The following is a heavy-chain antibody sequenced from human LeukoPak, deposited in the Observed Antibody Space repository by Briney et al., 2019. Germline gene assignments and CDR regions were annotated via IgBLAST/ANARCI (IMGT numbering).Heavy chain of an antibody. CDR3: ARDRGYQLLLRGPEFDP. Sequence: ASVKVSCKASGYTFTGYYMHWVRQAPGQGLEWMGWINPNSGGTNYAQKFQGRVTMTRDTSISTAYMELSRLRSDDTAVYYCARDRGYQLLLRGPEFDPWGQGTLVTVSP. CDR1: GYTFTGYY. J-gene: IGHJ5*02. V-gene: IGHV1-2*02. CDR2: INPNSGGT. D-gene: IGHD2-2*01.